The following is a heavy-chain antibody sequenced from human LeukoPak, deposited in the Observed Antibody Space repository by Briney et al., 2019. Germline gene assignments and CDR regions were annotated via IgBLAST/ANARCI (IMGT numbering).Heavy chain of an antibody. CDR3: ARDFEGVATISFGSADY. J-gene: IGHJ4*02. Sequence: QTGGSLRLSCAASGFTFSSYGMHWVRQAPGKGLEWVAVIRHDGSNKFYADSVKGRFTISRANSKNTLYLQMNSLRAEDTAVYYCARDFEGVATISFGSADYWGQGTLVTVSS. D-gene: IGHD5-12*01. CDR2: IRHDGSNK. V-gene: IGHV3-30*03. CDR1: GFTFSSYG.